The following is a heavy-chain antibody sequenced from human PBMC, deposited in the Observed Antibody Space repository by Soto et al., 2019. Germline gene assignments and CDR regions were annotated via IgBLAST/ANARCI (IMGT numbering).Heavy chain of an antibody. V-gene: IGHV1-69*13. CDR2: IIPIFDTA. D-gene: IGHD2-15*01. Sequence: GASVKVSCKASGGIFTRYDIRWVRQAPGQGLEWMGAIIPIFDTANYAQKFQGRLTITADATTSSAYMELSSLSSEDTAIYYCAINECRDASNFDSWGQGNLVTVSS. J-gene: IGHJ4*02. CDR3: AINECRDASNFDS. CDR1: GGIFTRYD.